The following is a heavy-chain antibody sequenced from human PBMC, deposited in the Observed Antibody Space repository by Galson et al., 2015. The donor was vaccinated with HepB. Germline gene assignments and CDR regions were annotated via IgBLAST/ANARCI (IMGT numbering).Heavy chain of an antibody. Sequence: SLRLSCAASGFTFSSYSMNWVRQAPGKGLEWVSSISSSSSYIYYAASVKGRFTISSDNDKNSLYLQMNSLRAEDTAVYYCARTNYGGNLDYWGQGTLVTVSS. V-gene: IGHV3-21*01. CDR3: ARTNYGGNLDY. J-gene: IGHJ4*02. D-gene: IGHD4-23*01. CDR1: GFTFSSYS. CDR2: ISSSSSYI.